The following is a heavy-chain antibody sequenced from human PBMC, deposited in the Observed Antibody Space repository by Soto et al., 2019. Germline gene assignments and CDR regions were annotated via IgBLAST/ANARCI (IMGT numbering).Heavy chain of an antibody. D-gene: IGHD3-3*01. V-gene: IGHV1-69*13. CDR1: GGTFSSYA. CDR2: IIPIFGTA. Sequence: GASVKVSCKASGGTFSSYAISWVRQAPGQGLEWMGGIIPIFGTANYAQKFQGRVTITADESTSTAYMELSSLRSEDTAVYYCARDPTPHYDFWSGYHSYYYYYGMDVWGQGTTVTVS. J-gene: IGHJ6*02. CDR3: ARDPTPHYDFWSGYHSYYYYYGMDV.